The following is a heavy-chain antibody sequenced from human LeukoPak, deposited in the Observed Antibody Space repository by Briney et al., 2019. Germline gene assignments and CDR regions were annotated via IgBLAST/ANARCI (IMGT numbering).Heavy chain of an antibody. CDR2: IYESGTT. D-gene: IGHD1-14*01. CDR1: GGSVSSDSSV. J-gene: IGHJ4*02. CDR3: AGLAPHSPLDY. Sequence: AETLSLTCSLSGGSVSSDSSVWTWVRQPGGKGLEWIGYIYESGTTSYHRALESRVTITLDTSQSQFTLKLSAVTAADTAVFYCAGLAPHSPLDYWGQGTPVTVSS. V-gene: IGHV4-61*01.